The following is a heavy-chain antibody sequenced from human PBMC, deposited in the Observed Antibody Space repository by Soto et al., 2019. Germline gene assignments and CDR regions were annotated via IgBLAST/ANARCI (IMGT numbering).Heavy chain of an antibody. CDR1: NESINSPNW. V-gene: IGHV4-4*02. CDR2: VYHSGAT. D-gene: IGHD3-16*01. CDR3: AGGGAVPGSLGGSRSRFDS. J-gene: IGHJ4*02. Sequence: QVQLQESGPGLVKPSETLSLTCVVSNESINSPNWWSWVRQAPGKGLEWIAEVYHSGATHYKSSLRSRATISVARSKTQFSLTVACVSAAETAVYYCAGGGAVPGSLGGSRSRFDSWGQGARVIVSS.